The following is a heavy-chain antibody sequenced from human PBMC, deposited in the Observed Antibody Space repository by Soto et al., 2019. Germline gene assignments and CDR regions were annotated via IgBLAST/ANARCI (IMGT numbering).Heavy chain of an antibody. D-gene: IGHD3-16*01. CDR3: ARVWMITFGGPNMDV. V-gene: IGHV1-69*13. Sequence: SVKVSCKASGGTFSSYAISWVRQAPGQGLEWMGGIIPIFGTANYAQKFQGRVTITADESTSTAYMELSSLRSEDTAVYYCARVWMITFGGPNMDVWGKGTTVTVSS. J-gene: IGHJ6*03. CDR2: IIPIFGTA. CDR1: GGTFSSYA.